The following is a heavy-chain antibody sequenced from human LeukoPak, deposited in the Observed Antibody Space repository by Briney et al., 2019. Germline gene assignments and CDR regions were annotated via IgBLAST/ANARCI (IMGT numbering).Heavy chain of an antibody. CDR3: ARAQAQDGYNP. CDR1: GGSISSGSYY. CDR2: IYTSGST. J-gene: IGHJ3*01. D-gene: IGHD5-24*01. V-gene: IGHV4-61*02. Sequence: SETLSLTCTVSGGSISSGSYYWSWIRQPAGKGLEWIGRIYTSGSTNYNPSLKSRVTISVDTSKNQFSLKLSSVTAADTAVYYCARAQAQDGYNPWGQGTMVTVSS.